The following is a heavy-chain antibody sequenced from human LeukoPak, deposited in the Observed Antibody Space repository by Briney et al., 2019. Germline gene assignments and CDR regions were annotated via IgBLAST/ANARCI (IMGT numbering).Heavy chain of an antibody. Sequence: GSLRLSCAASGFTFSIYSMNWVRQAPGKGLEWIGSIYYSGSTYYNPSLKSRVTISVDTSKTQFSLKLSSVTAADTAVYYCARTWKPVPFDYWGQGTLVTVSS. CDR1: GFTFSIYSMN. D-gene: IGHD1-14*01. J-gene: IGHJ4*02. V-gene: IGHV4-59*05. CDR2: IYYSGST. CDR3: ARTWKPVPFDY.